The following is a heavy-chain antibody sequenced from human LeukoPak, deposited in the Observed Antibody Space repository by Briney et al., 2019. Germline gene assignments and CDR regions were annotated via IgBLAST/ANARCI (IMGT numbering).Heavy chain of an antibody. CDR1: GYTFTSYY. CDR3: ARVAAAGTFDY. Sequence: ASVTVSCKASGYTFTSYYMHWVRQAPGQGLEWMGIINPSGGSTIYAQKFQGRVTMTRDTSTSTVYMELSSLRSEDTAVYYCARVAAAGTFDYWGQGTLVTVSS. V-gene: IGHV1-46*01. CDR2: INPSGGST. D-gene: IGHD6-13*01. J-gene: IGHJ4*02.